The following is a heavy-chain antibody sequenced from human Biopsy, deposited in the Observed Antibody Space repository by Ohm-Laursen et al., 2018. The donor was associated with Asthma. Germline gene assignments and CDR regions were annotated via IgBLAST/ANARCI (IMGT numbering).Heavy chain of an antibody. J-gene: IGHJ4*02. CDR1: GYTFTSYA. D-gene: IGHD3-22*01. V-gene: IGHV1-3*01. CDR3: ARPYYDSSGYYYENLSFDY. Sequence: SVKVSCKASGYTFTSYAMHWVRQAPGQRLEWMGWINVGNGNTKYSQKFQGRVTITRDTSASTAYMELSSLRSEDTAVYYCARPYYDSSGYYYENLSFDYWGQGTLVTVSS. CDR2: INVGNGNT.